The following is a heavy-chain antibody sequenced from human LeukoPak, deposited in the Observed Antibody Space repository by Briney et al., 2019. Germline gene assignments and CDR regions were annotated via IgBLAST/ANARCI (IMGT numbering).Heavy chain of an antibody. D-gene: IGHD3-22*01. V-gene: IGHV3-23*01. J-gene: IGHJ4*02. Sequence: GGSLRLSCAASGFTFSSYAVNWVRQAPGKGLEWVSLISTSGRTHYADSVKGRLTISRDNSKNTLYLQMNRLRAEDTAVYHCAKDLDSTGYYSYGYWGQGTLVTVSS. CDR2: ISTSGRT. CDR3: AKDLDSTGYYSYGY. CDR1: GFTFSSYA.